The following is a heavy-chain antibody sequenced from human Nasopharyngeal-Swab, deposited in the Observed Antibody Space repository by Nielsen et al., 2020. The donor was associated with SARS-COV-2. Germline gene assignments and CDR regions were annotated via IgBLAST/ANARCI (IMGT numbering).Heavy chain of an antibody. CDR3: AKGGYGVFDP. CDR1: GFTISNSG. Sequence: GASLQISCGVSGFTISNSGMSWVRQAPGKGLEWVSLISTGGYTYYADSVKGRFTISRDNSRNTLVLQMNGLRVEDTAVYYCAKGGYGVFDPWGQGTLVTVSS. D-gene: IGHD5-18*01. J-gene: IGHJ5*02. V-gene: IGHV3-23*01. CDR2: ISTGGYT.